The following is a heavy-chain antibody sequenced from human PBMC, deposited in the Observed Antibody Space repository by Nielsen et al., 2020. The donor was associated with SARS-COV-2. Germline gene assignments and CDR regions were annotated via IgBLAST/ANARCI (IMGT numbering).Heavy chain of an antibody. J-gene: IGHJ6*03. Sequence: GESLKISCKGSGYSFTSYWISWVRQMPGKGLEWMGRIDPSDSYTNYSPSFQGHVTISADKSISTAYLQWSSLKASDTAMYYCARRYYDAKYYYYYMDVWGKGTTVTVSS. D-gene: IGHD3-3*01. CDR2: IDPSDSYT. V-gene: IGHV5-10-1*01. CDR3: ARRYYDAKYYYYYMDV. CDR1: GYSFTSYW.